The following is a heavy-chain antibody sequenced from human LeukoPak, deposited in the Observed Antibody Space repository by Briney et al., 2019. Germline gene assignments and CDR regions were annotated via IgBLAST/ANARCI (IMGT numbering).Heavy chain of an antibody. CDR2: IWYDGSNK. D-gene: IGHD2-15*01. J-gene: IGHJ6*03. Sequence: PGGSLRLSCAASGFTFSSYWMSWVRQAPGKGLEWVAVIWYDGSNKYYADSVKGRFTISRDNSKNTLYLQMNSLRAEDTAVYYCARLVGGSGYYYMDVWGKGTTVTVSS. CDR1: GFTFSSYW. CDR3: ARLVGGSGYYYMDV. V-gene: IGHV3-33*08.